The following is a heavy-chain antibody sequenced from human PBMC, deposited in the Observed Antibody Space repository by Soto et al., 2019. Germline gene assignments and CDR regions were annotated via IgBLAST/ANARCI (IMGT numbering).Heavy chain of an antibody. V-gene: IGHV4-34*01. CDR2: INHSGST. CDR3: ARGGYIWGSYRYLGFDY. J-gene: IGHJ4*02. CDR1: GGSFSGYY. Sequence: TLSLTCAVYGGSFSGYYWSWIRQPPGKGLEWIGEINHSGSTNYNPSLKSRVTISVDTSKNQFSLKLSSVTAADTAVYYCARGGYIWGSYRYLGFDYWGQGTLVTVSS. D-gene: IGHD3-16*02.